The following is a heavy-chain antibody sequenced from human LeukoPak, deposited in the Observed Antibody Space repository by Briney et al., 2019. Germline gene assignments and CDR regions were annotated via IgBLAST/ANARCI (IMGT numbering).Heavy chain of an antibody. CDR2: VHLDVRT. CDR1: GGSVTSTNW. D-gene: IGHD3-3*01. CDR3: AREGGFYRPLDY. V-gene: IGHV4-4*02. J-gene: IGHJ4*02. Sequence: SETLSLTCGVSGGSVTSTNWWTWVRQPPGKGLEWIGAVHLDVRTNHNPSLKSQLTMSVDLSENPISLKLTSVTAADTAVYYCAREGGFYRPLDYSGQGTLVTVSS.